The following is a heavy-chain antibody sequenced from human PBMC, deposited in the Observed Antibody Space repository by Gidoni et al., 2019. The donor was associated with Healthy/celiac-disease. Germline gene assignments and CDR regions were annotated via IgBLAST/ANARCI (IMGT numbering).Heavy chain of an antibody. CDR3: AKDDDEGGFDP. Sequence: EVQLVESGGGLIQPGRSLSLSCAASGFTFDDYAMHWVRQAPGKGMDWVSGISWNSGSIGYADSVKGRVTISRDNAKNSLYRQRNSLRAEDTALYYGAKDDDEGGFDPWGQGTLVTVSS. J-gene: IGHJ5*02. CDR1: GFTFDDYA. V-gene: IGHV3-9*01. CDR2: ISWNSGSI. D-gene: IGHD1-1*01.